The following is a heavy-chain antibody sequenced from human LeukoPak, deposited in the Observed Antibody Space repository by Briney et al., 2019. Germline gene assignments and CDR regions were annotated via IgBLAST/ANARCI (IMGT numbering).Heavy chain of an antibody. D-gene: IGHD4-17*01. V-gene: IGHV4-39*01. Sequence: SETLSLTCTVSGGSIRSRSYYWGWIRQPPGKGLEWIGSVYYSGSTYYNPSLKGRVTISVDTSKNQFSLKLSSVTAADTAIYFCAGHILNTVTTFNYWGQGTLVTVSS. J-gene: IGHJ4*02. CDR3: AGHILNTVTTFNY. CDR2: VYYSGST. CDR1: GGSIRSRSYY.